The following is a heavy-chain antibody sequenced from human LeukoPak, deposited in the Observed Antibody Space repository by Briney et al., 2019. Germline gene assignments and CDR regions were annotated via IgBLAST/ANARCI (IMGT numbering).Heavy chain of an antibody. CDR3: ARDRYGDFDY. CDR1: GYTLTSYH. CDR2: INPSGGST. D-gene: IGHD4-17*01. Sequence: ASVKVSCKASGYTLTSYHMHWVRQAPAQGLEWMGIINPSGGSTSYAQKFQGRVTMTRDTSTSTVYMELSSLRSEYTAVYYCARDRYGDFDYWGQGTLVTVSS. V-gene: IGHV1-46*01. J-gene: IGHJ4*02.